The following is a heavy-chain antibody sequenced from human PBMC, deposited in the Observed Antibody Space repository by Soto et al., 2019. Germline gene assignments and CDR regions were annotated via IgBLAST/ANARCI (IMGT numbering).Heavy chain of an antibody. V-gene: IGHV3-21*01. D-gene: IGHD3-10*01. CDR2: ISSSSSYI. J-gene: IGHJ4*02. Sequence: GGSLRLSCAASGFTFSSYSMNWVRQAPGKGLEWVSSISSSSSYIYYADSVKGRFTISRDNAKNSLYLQMNSLRAEDTAVYYCARDPPNADPHYDGSGSLDYWGQGTLVTVSS. CDR1: GFTFSSYS. CDR3: ARDPPNADPHYDGSGSLDY.